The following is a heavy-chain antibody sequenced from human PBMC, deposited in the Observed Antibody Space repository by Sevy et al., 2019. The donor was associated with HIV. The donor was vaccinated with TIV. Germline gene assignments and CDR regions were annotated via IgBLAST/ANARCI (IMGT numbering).Heavy chain of an antibody. CDR1: GDSISSRSYY. J-gene: IGHJ4*02. Sequence: SETLSLTCTVSGDSISSRSYYWNWVRQPAAKGLEWIGRIYSSGTTHYNPSLKSRLTMSVDTSKNQFSLNLRSVTAADTAVYYCARRFSSSSFDYWGQGILVTVSS. CDR2: IYSSGTT. D-gene: IGHD6-6*01. CDR3: ARRFSSSSFDY. V-gene: IGHV4-61*02.